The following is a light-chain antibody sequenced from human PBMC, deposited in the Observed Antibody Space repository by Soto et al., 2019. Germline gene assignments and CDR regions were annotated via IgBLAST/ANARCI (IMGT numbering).Light chain of an antibody. Sequence: DIQMTQSPYTLSASVGDRVTITCRASQHINTWLAWYQQKSGKAPKLLMYDASSLESGVTSRFSGSSSGTEFTLTISSVQPGDFATYYCQQYHSYPYTFGQGTQLEIK. CDR2: DAS. CDR3: QQYHSYPYT. CDR1: QHINTW. V-gene: IGKV1-5*01. J-gene: IGKJ2*01.